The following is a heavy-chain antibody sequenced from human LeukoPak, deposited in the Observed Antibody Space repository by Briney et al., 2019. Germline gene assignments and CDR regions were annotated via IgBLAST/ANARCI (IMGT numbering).Heavy chain of an antibody. V-gene: IGHV1-18*01. J-gene: IGHJ3*02. CDR2: ISAYNGNT. CDR1: GYTFTSYG. D-gene: IGHD5-24*01. Sequence: ASVKVSCKASGYTFTSYGISWVRQAPGQGLEWMGWISAYNGNTNYAQKLQGRVTMTTDTSTSTAYMELRSLRSDDTAVYYCARDYLATKLLQRNDAFDIWGQGTMVTVSS. CDR3: ARDYLATKLLQRNDAFDI.